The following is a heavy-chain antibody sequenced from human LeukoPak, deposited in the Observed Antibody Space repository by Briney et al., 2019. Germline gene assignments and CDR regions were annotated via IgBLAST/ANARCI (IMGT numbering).Heavy chain of an antibody. CDR3: AKLYSSSWYGDY. D-gene: IGHD6-13*01. CDR1: GFTFSSYG. Sequence: GRSLRLSCAASGFTFSSYGMHWVRQAPGKGLEWVAVISYDGSNKYYADSVKGRFTISRDNSKNTLYLQMSSLRAEDTAVYYCAKLYSSSWYGDYWGQGTLVTVSS. J-gene: IGHJ4*02. V-gene: IGHV3-30*18. CDR2: ISYDGSNK.